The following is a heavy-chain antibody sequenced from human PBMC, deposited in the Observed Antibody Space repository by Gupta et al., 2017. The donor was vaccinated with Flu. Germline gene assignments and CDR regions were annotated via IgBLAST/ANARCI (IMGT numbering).Heavy chain of an antibody. Sequence: EVQLVASGGGLVKPGGPLRLSCAASGFTFSSYSMNWVRQAPGKGLEWVSSISSSSSYIYYADSVKGRFTISRDNAKNSLYLQMNRLRAEDTAVYYCARGGGYWYFDLWGRGTLVTVSS. D-gene: IGHD3-16*01. CDR3: ARGGGYWYFDL. V-gene: IGHV3-21*01. J-gene: IGHJ2*01. CDR1: GFTFSSYS. CDR2: ISSSSSYI.